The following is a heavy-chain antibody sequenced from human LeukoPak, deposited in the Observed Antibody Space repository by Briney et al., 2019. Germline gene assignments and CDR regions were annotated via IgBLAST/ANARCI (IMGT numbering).Heavy chain of an antibody. CDR1: GGSISSGRYY. CDR2: MYTSGST. CDR3: ARDSSLPYCGGDCYPDY. D-gene: IGHD2-21*02. V-gene: IGHV4-61*02. J-gene: IGHJ4*02. Sequence: SQTLSLTCTVSGGSISSGRYYWSWVRQPAGKGLEWLGRMYTSGSTNYNPSFESRVTISADTSKNQFSLKLSSVTAADTAVYYCARDSSLPYCGGDCYPDYWGQGTLVTVSA.